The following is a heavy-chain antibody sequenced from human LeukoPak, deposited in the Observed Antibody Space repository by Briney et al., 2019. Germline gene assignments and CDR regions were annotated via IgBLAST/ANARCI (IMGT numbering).Heavy chain of an antibody. CDR2: IYYSGST. D-gene: IGHD2-2*01. J-gene: IGHJ3*02. V-gene: IGHV4-39*07. Sequence: SETLSLTCTVSGGSISSSSYYWGWIRQPPGKGLEWIRSIYYSGSTYYNPSLKSRVTISVDTSKNQFSLKLSSVTAADTAVYYCARDQGDIVVVPAAMPLRDAFDIWGQGTMVTVSS. CDR3: ARDQGDIVVVPAAMPLRDAFDI. CDR1: GGSISSSSYY.